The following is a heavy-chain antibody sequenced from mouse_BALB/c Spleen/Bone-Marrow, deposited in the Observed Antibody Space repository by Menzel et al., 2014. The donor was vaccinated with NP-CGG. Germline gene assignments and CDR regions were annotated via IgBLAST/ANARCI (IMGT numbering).Heavy chain of an antibody. D-gene: IGHD1-1*01. CDR3: ARHGLYYGSSSFAN. V-gene: IGHV5-12-2*01. CDR2: ISNGGGST. CDR1: GFTFSSDS. Sequence: EVMLVESGGGLVQPGGSLKLSCAASGFTFSSDSMSWVRHTPEKRLEWVAYISNGGGSTYYPDTVKGRFTISRDNAKNALCLQMSTLKSEDTAMYFCARHGLYYGSSSFANWGQGTLVTVSA. J-gene: IGHJ3*01.